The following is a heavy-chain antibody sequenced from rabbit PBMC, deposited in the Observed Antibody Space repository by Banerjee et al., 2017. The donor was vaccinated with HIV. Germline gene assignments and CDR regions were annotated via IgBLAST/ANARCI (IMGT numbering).Heavy chain of an antibody. D-gene: IGHD4-1*01. Sequence: QSLEESGGDLVKPGASLTLTCTASGIDFSSNYDMCWVRQAPGEGLEWIACIYTGNDATCYASWAKGRFTISKTSSTTVTLQMTSLTAADTATYFCARDLSSSGWSDFALWGPGTLVTVS. CDR3: ARDLSSSGWSDFAL. CDR1: GIDFSSNYD. J-gene: IGHJ4*01. V-gene: IGHV1S40*01. CDR2: IYTGNDAT.